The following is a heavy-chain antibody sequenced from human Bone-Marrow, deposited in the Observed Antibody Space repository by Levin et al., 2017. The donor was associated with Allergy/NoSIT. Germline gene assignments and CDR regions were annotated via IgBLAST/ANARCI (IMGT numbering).Heavy chain of an antibody. J-gene: IGHJ3*01. CDR1: GFTFTDYA. D-gene: IGHD3-10*01. Sequence: GESLKISSIVSGFTFTDYAMSWVRQAPGKGLEWVAGISGGGETTYYADSVRGRFIISRDNSKNTLYLQVNSLRAEDTALYYCAKDAVPYNAVWDAFDFWGQGTMVTVSS. V-gene: IGHV3-23*01. CDR2: ISGGGETT. CDR3: AKDAVPYNAVWDAFDF.